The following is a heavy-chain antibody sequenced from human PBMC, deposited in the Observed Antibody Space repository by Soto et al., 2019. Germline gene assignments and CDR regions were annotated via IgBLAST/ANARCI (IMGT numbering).Heavy chain of an antibody. J-gene: IGHJ4*02. Sequence: SLRLSCAASGFTFSDFALTWVRQAPGKGLEWVSGISGSGISTDHADSVKGRFTISRDNSKNTLFLQMNSLRAEDTAIYYCATPVSSGWYGPQDYWGQGTLVTVSS. CDR1: GFTFSDFA. CDR3: ATPVSSGWYGPQDY. D-gene: IGHD6-19*01. V-gene: IGHV3-23*01. CDR2: ISGSGIST.